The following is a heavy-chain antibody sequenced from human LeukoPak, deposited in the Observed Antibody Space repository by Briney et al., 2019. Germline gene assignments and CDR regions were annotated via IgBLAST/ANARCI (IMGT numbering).Heavy chain of an antibody. CDR1: GGSISGSSYY. J-gene: IGHJ5*02. CDR2: IYYSGST. V-gene: IGHV4-39*01. D-gene: IGHD4-11*01. CDR3: ARRFITHDYRGWFDP. Sequence: KPSETLSLTCTVSGGSISGSSYYWGWIRQPPGKGLEWIGSIYYSGSTYYNPSLKSRVTISVDTSKNQFSLKLSSVTAADTAVYYCARRFITHDYRGWFDPWGQGTLVTVSS.